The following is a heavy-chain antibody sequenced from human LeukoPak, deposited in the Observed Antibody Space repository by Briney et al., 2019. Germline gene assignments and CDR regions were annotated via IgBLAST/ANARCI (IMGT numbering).Heavy chain of an antibody. D-gene: IGHD3-10*01. V-gene: IGHV4-34*01. CDR2: INHSGST. Sequence: SETLSLTCAAYGGSFSGYYWSWIRQPPGKGLEWIGEINHSGSTNYNPSLKSRVTISVDTSKNQFSLKLSSVTAADTAVYYCARVGGSGSYYNRYYYYMDVWGKGTMVTVSS. J-gene: IGHJ6*03. CDR1: GGSFSGYY. CDR3: ARVGGSGSYYNRYYYYMDV.